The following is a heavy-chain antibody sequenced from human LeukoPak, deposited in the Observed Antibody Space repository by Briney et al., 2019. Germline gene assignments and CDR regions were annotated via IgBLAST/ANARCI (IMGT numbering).Heavy chain of an antibody. CDR2: IYPGDSDT. V-gene: IGHV5-51*01. Sequence: GASLKISCKGSGSSFNTYWIGWVRPMPGKGLEWMGIIYPGDSDTKYSPSFQGQVTISADKSISTAYLQWSSLKASDTAMYYCARFSSSWYNWFDPWGQGTLVTVSS. CDR3: ARFSSSWYNWFDP. D-gene: IGHD6-13*01. CDR1: GSSFNTYW. J-gene: IGHJ5*02.